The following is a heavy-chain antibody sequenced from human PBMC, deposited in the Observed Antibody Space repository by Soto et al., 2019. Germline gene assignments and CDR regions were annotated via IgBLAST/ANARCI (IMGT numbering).Heavy chain of an antibody. V-gene: IGHV4-34*01. CDR2: INHSGST. J-gene: IGHJ3*02. Sequence: SETLSLTCAVYGGSFSGYYWSWIRQPPGKGLEWIGEINHSGSTNYNPSLKSRVTISVDTSKNQFSLKLSSVTAADTAVYYCARGRGYCSGGSCPLDNSLNAFDIWGQGTMVT. CDR3: ARGRGYCSGGSCPLDNSLNAFDI. CDR1: GGSFSGYY. D-gene: IGHD2-15*01.